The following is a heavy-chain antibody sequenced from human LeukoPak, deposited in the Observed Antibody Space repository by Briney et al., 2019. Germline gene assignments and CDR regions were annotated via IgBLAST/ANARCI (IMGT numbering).Heavy chain of an antibody. CDR1: GFSFSVFW. D-gene: IGHD5-24*01. CDR3: ARVGDGYNLRAFDI. CDR2: IKTDGSIT. Sequence: PGGSLRLSCAASGFSFSVFWMHWVRQAPGKGLVWVSRIKTDGSITNYADSVKGRFTISRDNSKNTLYLQMNSLRAEDTAVYYCARVGDGYNLRAFDIWGQGTMVTVSS. V-gene: IGHV3-74*01. J-gene: IGHJ3*02.